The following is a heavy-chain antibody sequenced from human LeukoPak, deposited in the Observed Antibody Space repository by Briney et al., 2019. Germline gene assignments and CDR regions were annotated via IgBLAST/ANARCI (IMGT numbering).Heavy chain of an antibody. CDR2: IYPGDSDT. D-gene: IGHD3-22*01. Sequence: GESLKISCKCSDYSFTSYWIGWVRQMPGKGLEWMGIIYPGDSDTRYSPSFQGQVTISADKSISTAYLQWSSLKASDTAMYYCARTDYTYYGSSGYCFDYWGQGTLVTVSS. V-gene: IGHV5-51*01. CDR1: DYSFTSYW. CDR3: ARTDYTYYGSSGYCFDY. J-gene: IGHJ4*02.